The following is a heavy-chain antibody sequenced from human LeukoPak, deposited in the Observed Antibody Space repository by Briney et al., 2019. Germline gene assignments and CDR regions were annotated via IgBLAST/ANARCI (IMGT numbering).Heavy chain of an antibody. CDR2: ISGSGGST. Sequence: GGSLRLSCAASGFTFSSYAMSWVRQAPGKGLEWVSAISGSGGSTYYADSVKGRFTISRDNSKNTLYLQMNSLRAEDTAVYYCAKDGADVLQYFDWAYYFDYWGQGTLVTVSS. J-gene: IGHJ4*02. CDR3: AKDGADVLQYFDWAYYFDY. V-gene: IGHV3-23*01. D-gene: IGHD3-9*01. CDR1: GFTFSSYA.